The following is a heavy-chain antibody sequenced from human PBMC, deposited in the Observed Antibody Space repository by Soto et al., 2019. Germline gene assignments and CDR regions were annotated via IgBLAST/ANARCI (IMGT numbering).Heavy chain of an antibody. CDR1: GGTFSSYT. Sequence: SVKVSCKASGGTFSSYTISWVRQAPGQGLEWMGRIIPILGIANYAQKFQGRVTITADKSTSTAYMELSSLRSEDTAVYYCARGDLEAILTGYPYYYYYGMDVWGQGTTVTVSS. CDR3: ARGDLEAILTGYPYYYYYGMDV. J-gene: IGHJ6*02. CDR2: IIPILGIA. V-gene: IGHV1-69*02. D-gene: IGHD3-9*01.